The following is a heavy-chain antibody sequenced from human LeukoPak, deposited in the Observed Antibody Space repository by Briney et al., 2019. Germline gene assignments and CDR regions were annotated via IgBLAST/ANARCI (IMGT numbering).Heavy chain of an antibody. D-gene: IGHD3-22*01. J-gene: IGHJ3*02. V-gene: IGHV4-59*10. CDR2: FYSGGST. Sequence: SETLSLTCAVYGGSFSGYYWSWIRQPAGKGLEWIGRFYSGGSTTYNPSLKSRVTISADTAQNQVSLKMSSVTAADTAVYYCARASDYYDSSGYRGAFDIWGQGTMVTVSS. CDR3: ARASDYYDSSGYRGAFDI. CDR1: GGSFSGYY.